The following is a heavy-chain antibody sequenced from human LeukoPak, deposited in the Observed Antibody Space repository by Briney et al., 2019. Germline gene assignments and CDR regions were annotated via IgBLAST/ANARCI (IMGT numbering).Heavy chain of an antibody. CDR1: GFTFSSYA. CDR2: IKQDGSEK. D-gene: IGHD5-18*01. Sequence: PGGSLRLSCAASGFTFSSYAMSWVRQAPGKGLEWVANIKQDGSEKYYVDSVKGRFTISRDNAKNSLYLQMNSLRAEDTALYYCATHRGYSYGTAEDFDYWGQGTLVTVSS. V-gene: IGHV3-7*01. CDR3: ATHRGYSYGTAEDFDY. J-gene: IGHJ4*02.